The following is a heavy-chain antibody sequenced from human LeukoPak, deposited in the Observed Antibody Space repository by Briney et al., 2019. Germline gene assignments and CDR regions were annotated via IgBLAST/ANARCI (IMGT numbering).Heavy chain of an antibody. CDR1: GFTFSSYS. V-gene: IGHV3-21*01. Sequence: GGSLRLSCAASGFTFSSYSMNWIRQAPGKGLEWVSSISSSTSYIYYADSVKGRFTISKDNAKNSLYLQMNSLRDEDTAVYYCARSPTVETPGPFDYWGQGNLVYVSS. J-gene: IGHJ4*02. D-gene: IGHD4-23*01. CDR3: ARSPTVETPGPFDY. CDR2: ISSSTSYI.